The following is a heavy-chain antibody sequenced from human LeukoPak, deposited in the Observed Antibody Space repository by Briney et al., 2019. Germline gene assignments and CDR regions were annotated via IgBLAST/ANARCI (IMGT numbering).Heavy chain of an antibody. CDR3: ARTRITMVRGARGYFDY. J-gene: IGHJ4*02. D-gene: IGHD3-10*01. V-gene: IGHV4-34*01. CDR2: INHSGST. Sequence: SETLSLTCAVYGGSFSGYYWSWIRQPPGKGLEWIGEINHSGSTNYNPSLKSRVTISVDTSKNQSSLKLSSVTAADTAVYYCARTRITMVRGARGYFDYWGQGTLVTVSS. CDR1: GGSFSGYY.